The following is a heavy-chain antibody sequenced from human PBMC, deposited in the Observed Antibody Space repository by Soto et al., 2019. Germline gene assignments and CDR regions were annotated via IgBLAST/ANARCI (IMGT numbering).Heavy chain of an antibody. Sequence: QVQLQESGPGLVKPSQTLSLTCTVSGGSISSGDYYWSWIRQPPGKGLEWMGYIYYSGSTYYNPSLKSRVTISVDTSTTQFSLKLSSVTAADTAVYYCARERPDGSRLAPWGQGTLVTVSS. V-gene: IGHV4-30-4*01. CDR1: GGSISSGDYY. J-gene: IGHJ5*02. CDR3: ARERPDGSRLAP. D-gene: IGHD6-13*01. CDR2: IYYSGST.